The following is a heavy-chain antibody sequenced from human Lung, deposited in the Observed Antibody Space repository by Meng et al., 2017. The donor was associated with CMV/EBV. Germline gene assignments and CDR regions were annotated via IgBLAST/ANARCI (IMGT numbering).Heavy chain of an antibody. Sequence: SGPTQVKSTQTLMPTCTFSGFSLSTSGVGVGLIRQPPGKALEWLELIYWNDDKRYSPSLKSRLTIPKDTSKNPVVLKMTNMDPVDTAIYYCEHRPVSGAGKEEYYFDYWGQGTXVTVSS. CDR1: GFSLSTSGVG. J-gene: IGHJ4*02. CDR3: EHRPVSGAGKEEYYFDY. CDR2: IYWNDDK. V-gene: IGHV2-5*01. D-gene: IGHD6-19*01.